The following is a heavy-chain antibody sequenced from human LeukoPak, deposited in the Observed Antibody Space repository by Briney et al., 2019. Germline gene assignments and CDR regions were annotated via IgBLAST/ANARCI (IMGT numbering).Heavy chain of an antibody. CDR1: GYMFTNYG. J-gene: IGHJ4*02. CDR3: ARDGPDYGDYVNFDY. V-gene: IGHV1-18*04. CDR2: IGDYSGKT. Sequence: ASVKVSCKASGYMFTNYGISWVRQAPGQGLEWMGWIGDYSGKTNYAQKLQGRVTVTTDTSTSIAYMELRSLKSDDTAVYYCARDGPDYGDYVNFDYWGQGTLVTVSS. D-gene: IGHD4-17*01.